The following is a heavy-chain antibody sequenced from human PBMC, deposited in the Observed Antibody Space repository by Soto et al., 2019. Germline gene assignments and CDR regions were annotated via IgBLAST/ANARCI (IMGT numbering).Heavy chain of an antibody. CDR3: ARGWDTRIIGTSTWFDP. CDR1: GDSLRSGEYY. Sequence: QVQLQESSPGLVKPSQTLSLTCSVSGDSLRSGEYYWTWIRQSPGKGLEWIGFILYGGSTKYNPSLESRLTMSVDRSKNQFSLRLSSVTAADTAVYFCARGWDTRIIGTSTWFDPWDPGTLVTVSS. CDR2: ILYGGST. D-gene: IGHD1-1*01. J-gene: IGHJ5*02. V-gene: IGHV4-30-4*01.